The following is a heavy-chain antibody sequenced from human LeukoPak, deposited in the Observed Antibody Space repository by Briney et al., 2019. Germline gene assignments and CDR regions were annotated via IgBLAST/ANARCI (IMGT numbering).Heavy chain of an antibody. CDR1: GYTFTSYH. J-gene: IGHJ5*02. CDR2: INPNSGGT. CDR3: ARDWSLPKWLVRGNNWFDP. Sequence: GASVKVSCKASGYTFTSYHMHWVRQAPGQGLEWMGWINPNSGGTNYAQKFQGRVTMTRDTSISTAYMELSRLRSDDTAVYYCARDWSLPKWLVRGNNWFDPWGQGTLVTVSS. D-gene: IGHD6-19*01. V-gene: IGHV1-2*02.